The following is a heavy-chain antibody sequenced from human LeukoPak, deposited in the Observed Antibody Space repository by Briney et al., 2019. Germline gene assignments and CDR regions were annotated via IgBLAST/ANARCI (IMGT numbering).Heavy chain of an antibody. D-gene: IGHD3-10*01. J-gene: IGHJ4*02. V-gene: IGHV4-34*01. CDR3: ASQYYYGSGSYIN. Sequence: PLETLSLTCAVYGGSFSGYYWSWIRQPPGKGLEWIGEINHSGSTNYNPSLKSRVTISVDTSKNQFSLKLSSVTAADTAVYYCASQYYYGSGSYINWGQGTLVTVSS. CDR1: GGSFSGYY. CDR2: INHSGST.